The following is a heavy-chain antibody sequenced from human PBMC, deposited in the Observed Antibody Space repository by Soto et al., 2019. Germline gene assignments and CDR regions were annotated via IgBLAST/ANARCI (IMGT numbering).Heavy chain of an antibody. Sequence: QVQLVQSGAEVKKPGSSVKVSCKASGGTLSSYTFSWVRQAPGQGLEWMGRIIPNLGITNYAQKFQGRITIIVDKSTSTAYMELSSQISEDTAVYYCARDKGYCSGASCPDFDYWGQGTLVTVSS. D-gene: IGHD2-15*01. J-gene: IGHJ4*02. CDR3: ARDKGYCSGASCPDFDY. CDR1: GGTLSSYT. V-gene: IGHV1-69*08. CDR2: IIPNLGIT.